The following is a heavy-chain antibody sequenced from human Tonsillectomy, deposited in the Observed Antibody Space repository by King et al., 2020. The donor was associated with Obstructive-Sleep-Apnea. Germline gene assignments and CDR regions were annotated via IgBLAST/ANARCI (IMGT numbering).Heavy chain of an antibody. D-gene: IGHD2-2*02. CDR1: GFTFSNSW. V-gene: IGHV3-74*01. Sequence: VQLVESGGGLVQPGGSLRLSCAASGFTFSNSWMHWVRQAPGKGLVWVSHINSDESSTNYADSVKGRFPISRDNAKNTVYLQMNSLRAEDTAVYYCARDRGYIPDYWGQGTLVTVSS. CDR2: INSDESST. CDR3: ARDRGYIPDY. J-gene: IGHJ4*02.